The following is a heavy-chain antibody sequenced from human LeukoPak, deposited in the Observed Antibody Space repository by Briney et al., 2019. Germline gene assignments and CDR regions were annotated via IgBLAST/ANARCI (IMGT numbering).Heavy chain of an antibody. CDR3: ARQIHYYDSSGYDY. CDR2: ISYDGSNK. V-gene: IGHV3-30-3*01. J-gene: IGHJ4*02. D-gene: IGHD3-22*01. CDR1: GFTFSSYA. Sequence: PGGSLRLSCAASGFTFSSYAMHWVRQAPGKGLEWVAVISYDGSNKYYADSVKGRFTISRDNSKNTLYLQMNSLRAEDTAVYYCARQIHYYDSSGYDYWGQGTLVTVSS.